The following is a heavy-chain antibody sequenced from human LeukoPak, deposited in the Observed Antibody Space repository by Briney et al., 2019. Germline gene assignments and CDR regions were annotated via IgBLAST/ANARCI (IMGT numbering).Heavy chain of an antibody. D-gene: IGHD4-23*01. J-gene: IGHJ3*02. V-gene: IGHV4-38-2*02. Sequence: PSETLSLTCTVSGGSISSYYWGWIRQPPGKGLEWIGSIYHSGSTYYNPSLKSRVTISVDTSKNQFSLKLSSVTAADTAVYYCAGRYGGGAFDIWGQGTMVTVSS. CDR3: AGRYGGGAFDI. CDR2: IYHSGST. CDR1: GGSISSYY.